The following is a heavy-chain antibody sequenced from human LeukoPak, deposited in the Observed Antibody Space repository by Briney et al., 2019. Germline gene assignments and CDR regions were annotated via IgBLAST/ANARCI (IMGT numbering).Heavy chain of an antibody. D-gene: IGHD5-18*01. V-gene: IGHV3-74*01. CDR1: GFTFSSYW. Sequence: GGSLRLSCAASGFTFSSYWMHWVRQAPGKGLVWVSRINSDGSSTSYADSVKGRFTISRGNAKNTLYLQMNSLRAEDTAVYYCARGGQLWLRPFDYWGQGTLVTVSP. CDR3: ARGGQLWLRPFDY. J-gene: IGHJ4*02. CDR2: INSDGSST.